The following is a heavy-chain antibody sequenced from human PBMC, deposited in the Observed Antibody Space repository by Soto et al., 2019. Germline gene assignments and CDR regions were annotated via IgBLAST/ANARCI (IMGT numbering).Heavy chain of an antibody. CDR3: ARDGTLYDSSAYYYLY. CDR2: ITPMFGTP. CDR1: GGTFSRYT. J-gene: IGHJ4*02. Sequence: QVQLVQSGAEVKKPGSSVKVSCKASGGTFSRYTITWVRQAPGQGLEWMGGITPMFGTPNHAQKFQGRVTITADGSTSTAYMELSSLRSEDTAMYYCARDGTLYDSSAYYYLYWGQGTLVTVSS. D-gene: IGHD3-22*01. V-gene: IGHV1-69*01.